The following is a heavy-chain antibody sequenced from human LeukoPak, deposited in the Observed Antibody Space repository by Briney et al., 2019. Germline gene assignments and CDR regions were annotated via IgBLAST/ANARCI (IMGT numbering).Heavy chain of an antibody. CDR2: ISVSGDRT. J-gene: IGHJ4*02. Sequence: GGFLRLSCEASGFTFSSSAMNWVRQAPGKGLEWVSSISVSGDRTYYADSVKGRFTISRDNSKNTLFLQMNSLRAEDTAVYYCAKGYYGSGSYGWFDYWGQGTLVTVSS. CDR3: AKGYYGSGSYGWFDY. CDR1: GFTFSSSA. D-gene: IGHD3-10*01. V-gene: IGHV3-23*01.